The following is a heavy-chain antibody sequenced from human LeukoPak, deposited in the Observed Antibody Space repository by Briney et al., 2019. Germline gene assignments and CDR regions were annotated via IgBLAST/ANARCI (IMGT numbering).Heavy chain of an antibody. CDR3: ASTIVVVPAATYYFDY. CDR2: IYYSGST. Sequence: SETLSLTCTVSGGSISSGDYYWSWIRQPPGKGLEWIGYIYYSGSTYYNPSLKSRVTISVDTSKNQFSLKLSSVTAADTAVYYCASTIVVVPAATYYFDYWGQGTLVTVSS. J-gene: IGHJ4*02. V-gene: IGHV4-30-4*01. D-gene: IGHD2-2*01. CDR1: GGSISSGDYY.